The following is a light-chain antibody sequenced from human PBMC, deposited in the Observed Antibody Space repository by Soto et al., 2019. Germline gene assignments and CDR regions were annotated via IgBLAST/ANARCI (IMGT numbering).Light chain of an antibody. J-gene: IGKJ5*01. Sequence: IGMTQSPATLSVSPGDRATLSCRSSQSVTNNLAWYQQQPGQAPRLLIYDASNRATGIPARFSGSGSGTDFTLTISSLEPEDFAVYYCQQRSNFITFGQGTRLEIK. CDR3: QQRSNFIT. V-gene: IGKV3-11*01. CDR2: DAS. CDR1: QSVTNN.